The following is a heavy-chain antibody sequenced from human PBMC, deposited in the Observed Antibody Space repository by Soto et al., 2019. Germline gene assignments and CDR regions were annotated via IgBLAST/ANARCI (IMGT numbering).Heavy chain of an antibody. D-gene: IGHD4-17*01. Sequence: QVQLVESGGGVVQPGRSLRLSCAASGFTFSSYGMHWVRQAPGKGLEWVAVISYDGSNKYYADSVKGRFTISRDNSKNKLYLQMNSLRAEDTAVYYCAKDYGDYEYYYYGMDVWGQGTTVTVSS. J-gene: IGHJ6*02. V-gene: IGHV3-30*18. CDR2: ISYDGSNK. CDR3: AKDYGDYEYYYYGMDV. CDR1: GFTFSSYG.